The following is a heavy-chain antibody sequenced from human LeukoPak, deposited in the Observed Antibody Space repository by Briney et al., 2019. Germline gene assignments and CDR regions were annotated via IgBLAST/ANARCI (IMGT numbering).Heavy chain of an antibody. D-gene: IGHD6-19*01. V-gene: IGHV3-53*01. CDR1: GFIVSSNY. CDR2: IYSGGST. Sequence: GGSLRLSCAASGFIVSSNYMSWVRQAPGKGLEWVSVIYSGGSTYYADSVKGRFTISRDNSKNTLYLQMNSLRAEDTAVYYCARALFGGWYYFDYWGQGTLVTVSS. J-gene: IGHJ4*02. CDR3: ARALFGGWYYFDY.